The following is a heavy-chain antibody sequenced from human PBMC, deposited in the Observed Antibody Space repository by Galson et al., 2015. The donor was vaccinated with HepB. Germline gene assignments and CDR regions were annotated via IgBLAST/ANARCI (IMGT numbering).Heavy chain of an antibody. J-gene: IGHJ4*02. Sequence: LRLSCAASGFTFSKYWMYWVRQAPGKGLVWVSRINSDGSSTTYADSVKGRFTVSRDNAKSTLYLQMNSLRVEDTAVYYCARYIAVPGREYYFDSWGQGTLVTVSS. CDR3: ARYIAVPGREYYFDS. CDR2: INSDGSST. V-gene: IGHV3-74*01. CDR1: GFTFSKYW. D-gene: IGHD6-19*01.